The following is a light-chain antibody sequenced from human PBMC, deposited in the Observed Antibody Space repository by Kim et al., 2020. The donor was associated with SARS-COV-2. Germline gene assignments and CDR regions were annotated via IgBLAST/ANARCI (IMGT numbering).Light chain of an antibody. CDR2: RNT. Sequence: ATHTSTWHSNNVSNQGAVWRRKHQGHPPKLLTYRNTNRPSGVSERLSASRSGNTASLTITGLQPEDEADYYCSAWDSSLSAWVFGGGTHLTFL. CDR1: SNNVSNQG. CDR3: SAWDSSLSAWV. V-gene: IGLV10-54*01. J-gene: IGLJ3*02.